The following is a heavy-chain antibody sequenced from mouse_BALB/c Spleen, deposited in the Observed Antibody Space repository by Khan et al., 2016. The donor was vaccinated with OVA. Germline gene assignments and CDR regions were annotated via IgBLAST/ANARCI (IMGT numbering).Heavy chain of an antibody. CDR2: IWAGGST. J-gene: IGHJ2*01. Sequence: VMLVESGSGLVAPSQSLSITCTVSGFSLTSYGVHWVRQPPGKGLEWLGVIWAGGSTNYNSALMSRLSISKDKPKSQVFIKMNSLQTDDTALYYCASLEDIWGQGTTLTVSS. D-gene: IGHD1-3*01. V-gene: IGHV2-9*02. CDR1: GFSLTSYG. CDR3: ASLEDI.